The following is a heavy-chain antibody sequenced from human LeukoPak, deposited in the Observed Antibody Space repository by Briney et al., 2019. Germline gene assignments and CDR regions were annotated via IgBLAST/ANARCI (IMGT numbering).Heavy chain of an antibody. Sequence: GGSLRLSCAASGFTFSSYWMHWVRQAPGKGLVWVSRISSDGSSTSYADSVKGRFTISRDNAKNTLYLQMNSLRAEDTAVYYCARVNYMDVWGKGTTVTISS. CDR2: ISSDGSST. CDR1: GFTFSSYW. J-gene: IGHJ6*03. CDR3: ARVNYMDV. V-gene: IGHV3-74*01.